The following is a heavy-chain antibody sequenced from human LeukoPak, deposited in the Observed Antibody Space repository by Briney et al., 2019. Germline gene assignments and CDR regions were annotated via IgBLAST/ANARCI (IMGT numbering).Heavy chain of an antibody. CDR3: AIYFVDGGGRGT. CDR1: GASISSGGYH. CDR2: DGST. J-gene: IGHJ4*02. Sequence: SETLSLTRTVSGASISSGGYHWSWIRQHPGKGLEWIGNDGSTSYNPSLKSRLTISVDTSKNHFSLRLSSVTAADTAIYYCAIYFVDGGGRGTWGQGTLVTVSS. D-gene: IGHD2/OR15-2a*01. V-gene: IGHV4-31*03.